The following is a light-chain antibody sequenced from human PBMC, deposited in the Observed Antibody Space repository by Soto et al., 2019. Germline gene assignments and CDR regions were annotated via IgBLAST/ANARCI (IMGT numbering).Light chain of an antibody. CDR1: QTVSSNY. CDR2: GAS. CDR3: QQYNNWPTWT. Sequence: EIILTQSPDTLSLSPGERATLSCRASQTVSSNYLAWCQQRPGQAPRLLIYGASTRAAGIPDRFSGSGSGTDFTLTITRLEPEDSAVYYCQQYNNWPTWTFGQGTKVDLK. V-gene: IGKV3-20*01. J-gene: IGKJ1*01.